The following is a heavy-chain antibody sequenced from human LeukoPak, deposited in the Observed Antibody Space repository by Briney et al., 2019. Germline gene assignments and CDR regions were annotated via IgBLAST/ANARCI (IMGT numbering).Heavy chain of an antibody. CDR3: ARETAGWFDP. CDR1: GYTFTSYG. J-gene: IGHJ5*02. D-gene: IGHD6-19*01. CDR2: ISAYNGNT. V-gene: IGHV1-18*01. Sequence: ASVKFSCKASGYTFTSYGISLVRQPPGQGLEWMGWISAYNGNTKYAQKLQGRVTMTTDTSSTTAYMELRRLRSDDTAVYYCARETAGWFDPWGQGTLVTVSS.